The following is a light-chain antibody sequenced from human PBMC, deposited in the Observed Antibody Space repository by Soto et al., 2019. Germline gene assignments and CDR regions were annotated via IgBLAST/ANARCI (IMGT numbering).Light chain of an antibody. J-gene: IGKJ4*01. CDR3: QQYGSSPLT. Sequence: EIVLTQYPGTLSLSPGEIATLSCRASQSVTSDYFAWYQQKPGQAPKLLIYDASSRATGIPDRFSGSGSGTDFTLTISRLEPEDFAVYYCQQYGSSPLTFGGGTKVEIK. V-gene: IGKV3-20*01. CDR2: DAS. CDR1: QSVTSDY.